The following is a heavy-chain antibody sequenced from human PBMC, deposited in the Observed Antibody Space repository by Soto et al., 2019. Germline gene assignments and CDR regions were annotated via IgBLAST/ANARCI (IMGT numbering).Heavy chain of an antibody. V-gene: IGHV3-33*01. CDR3: AREGALEYYYGMDV. CDR2: IWYDGSNK. Sequence: GGSLRLSCAASGFTFSSYGMHWVRQAPGKGLEWVAVIWYDGSNKYYADSVKGRFTISRDNSKNTLYLQMNSLRAEDTAVYYCAREGALEYYYGMDVWGQGTTVTVSS. D-gene: IGHD3-3*01. CDR1: GFTFSSYG. J-gene: IGHJ6*02.